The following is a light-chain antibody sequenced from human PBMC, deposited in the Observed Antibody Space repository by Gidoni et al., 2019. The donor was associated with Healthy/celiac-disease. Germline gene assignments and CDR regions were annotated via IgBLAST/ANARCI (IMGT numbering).Light chain of an antibody. CDR2: GAS. J-gene: IGKJ3*01. V-gene: IGKV3-20*01. CDR1: QSVSSSY. CDR3: QQYGSSPQT. Sequence: VLTQSTGTLSLSPGERATLSCRASQSVSSSYLAWYQQKPGQAPRLLIYGASSRATGIPDRFIFRGSGTDFTLTISRLEPEHFAVYYCQQYGSSPQTFGPGTKVDIK.